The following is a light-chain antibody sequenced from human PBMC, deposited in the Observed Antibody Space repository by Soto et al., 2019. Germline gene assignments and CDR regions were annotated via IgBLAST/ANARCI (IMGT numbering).Light chain of an antibody. CDR2: DAS. CDR3: QQRSNWQGAT. CDR1: QSVSSN. Sequence: EIELTQSPATLSLSPGERATLSCRASQSVSSNLAWYQQKPGQAPRLLIYDASNRATGIPARFSGSGSGTDFTLTISSLEPEDFAVYYCQQRSNWQGATFGGGTKVEIK. J-gene: IGKJ4*01. V-gene: IGKV3-11*01.